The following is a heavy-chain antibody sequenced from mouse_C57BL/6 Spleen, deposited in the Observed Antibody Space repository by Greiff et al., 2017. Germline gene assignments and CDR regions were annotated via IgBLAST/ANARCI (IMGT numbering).Heavy chain of an antibody. V-gene: IGHV1-64*01. J-gene: IGHJ1*03. Sequence: QVQLQQPGAELVKPGASVKLSCKASGYTFTRYWMHWVKQRPGQGLEWIGMLHPNSGGTNYNEKFRSKATLTVDKSSSTAYMQLSSLTSEDSAVYYWARHTTIVDYWYFDVWGTGTTVTVSA. D-gene: IGHD1-1*01. CDR3: ARHTTIVDYWYFDV. CDR2: LHPNSGGT. CDR1: GYTFTRYW.